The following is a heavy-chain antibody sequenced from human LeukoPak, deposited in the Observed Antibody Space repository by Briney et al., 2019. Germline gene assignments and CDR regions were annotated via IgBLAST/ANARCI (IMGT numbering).Heavy chain of an antibody. CDR2: INPSGGST. Sequence: ASVKVSCKASGYTFTIYYMHWVRHAPGQGLEWMGIINPSGGSTSYAQKFQGRVTMTRDTSTSTVYMELSSLRSEDTAVYFCARARQYQLLSPQQHYGMDVCGQGSTVTASS. CDR1: GYTFTIYY. CDR3: ARARQYQLLSPQQHYGMDV. D-gene: IGHD2-2*01. V-gene: IGHV1-46*01. J-gene: IGHJ6*01.